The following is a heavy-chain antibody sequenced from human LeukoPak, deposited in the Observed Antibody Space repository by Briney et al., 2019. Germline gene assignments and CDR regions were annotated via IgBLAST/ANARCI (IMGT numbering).Heavy chain of an antibody. Sequence: RASETLSLTCTVSGGSISSGDYYWSWIRPPPGKGLEWIGYIYYSGSTYYNPSLKSRVTISVDTSKNQFSLKLSSVTAADTAVYYCARNIIWFGELNWFDPWGQGALVAVSS. CDR2: IYYSGST. J-gene: IGHJ5*02. V-gene: IGHV4-30-4*01. CDR1: GGSISSGDYY. D-gene: IGHD3-10*01. CDR3: ARNIIWFGELNWFDP.